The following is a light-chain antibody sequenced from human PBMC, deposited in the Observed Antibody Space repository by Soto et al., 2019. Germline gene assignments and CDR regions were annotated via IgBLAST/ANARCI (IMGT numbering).Light chain of an antibody. CDR1: STDVASYHL. J-gene: IGLJ1*01. CDR3: CSYAGSYV. V-gene: IGLV2-23*02. CDR2: EVS. Sequence: QSALTQPASVSGSPGQSITFSCAGTSTDVASYHLVSWYQQHPGKAPKLIIYEVSKRPSGVSHRFSGSKSGNTASLTISGLQAEDEADYYCCSYAGSYVFGAGTKVTVL.